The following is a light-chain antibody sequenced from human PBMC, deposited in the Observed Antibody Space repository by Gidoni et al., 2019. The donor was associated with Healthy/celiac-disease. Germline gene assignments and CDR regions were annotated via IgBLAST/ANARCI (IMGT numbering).Light chain of an antibody. CDR1: QSISSY. CDR3: QQSYSTPRLT. CDR2: AAS. V-gene: IGKV1-39*01. Sequence: DIQMTQSPSSLSASVGDRVTITCRASQSISSYLNWYQQKPGKAPKLRIYAASRLQSGVPSRFSGSAAQTDITLTISGLQPEDFATYYCQQSYSTPRLTFGPGTKVDIK. J-gene: IGKJ3*01.